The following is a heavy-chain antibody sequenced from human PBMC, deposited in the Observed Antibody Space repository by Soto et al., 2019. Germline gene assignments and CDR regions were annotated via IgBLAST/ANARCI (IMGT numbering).Heavy chain of an antibody. D-gene: IGHD3-22*01. J-gene: IGHJ4*02. CDR2: IYYSGST. V-gene: IGHV4-39*01. Sequence: SETLSLTCTVSGGSISSSSYYWGWIRQPPGKGLEWIGSIYYSGSTYYNPSLKSRVTISVDTSKNQFSLKLSSVTAADTAVYYCARQMVITTPFDYWGQGTLVTVSS. CDR3: ARQMVITTPFDY. CDR1: GGSISSSSYY.